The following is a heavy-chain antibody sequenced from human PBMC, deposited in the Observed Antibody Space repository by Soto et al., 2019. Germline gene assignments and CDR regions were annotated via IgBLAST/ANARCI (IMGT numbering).Heavy chain of an antibody. CDR3: ARSYDSAILNAFDV. CDR1: GYSFPIHW. V-gene: IGHV5-51*01. Sequence: HGESLKISCKGSGYSFPIHWIGWVRQMPGKGLEWMGIICPGDSDTTYSPSFQGRVTFAADKSINTAYLQWSSLQASDTGMYYCARSYDSAILNAFDVWGQGTMVTVSS. D-gene: IGHD3-10*01. J-gene: IGHJ3*01. CDR2: ICPGDSDT.